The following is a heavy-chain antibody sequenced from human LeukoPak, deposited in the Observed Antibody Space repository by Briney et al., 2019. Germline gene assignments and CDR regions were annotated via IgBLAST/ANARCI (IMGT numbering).Heavy chain of an antibody. CDR2: IYYSGST. V-gene: IGHV4-39*01. J-gene: IGHJ5*02. CDR3: APLRTGDPNWSDP. Sequence: VKPSETLSLTCTVSGGSISSSSYYWGWIRQPPGKGLEWIGSIYYSGSTYYNPSLKSRVTISVDTSKNQFSLKLSSVTAADTAVYYCAPLRTGDPNWSDPWGQGTLVTVSS. D-gene: IGHD3-10*01. CDR1: GGSISSSSYY.